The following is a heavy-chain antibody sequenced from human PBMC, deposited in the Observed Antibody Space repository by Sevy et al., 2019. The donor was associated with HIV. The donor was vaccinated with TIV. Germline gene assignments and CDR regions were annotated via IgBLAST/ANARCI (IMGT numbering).Heavy chain of an antibody. CDR2: IKSKTDGGTI. Sequence: GGSLRLSCAASGFTFSSAWMSWVRLAPGKGLEWVGRIKSKTDGGTIDYAAPGKGRFTISREDSKNTLYLQMNSLKTKDTAVNYCITDPGYRGYDEEVINYYYYGMDVWGKGTTVTVSS. CDR3: ITDPGYRGYDEEVINYYYYGMDV. CDR1: GFTFSSAW. D-gene: IGHD5-12*01. V-gene: IGHV3-15*01. J-gene: IGHJ6*04.